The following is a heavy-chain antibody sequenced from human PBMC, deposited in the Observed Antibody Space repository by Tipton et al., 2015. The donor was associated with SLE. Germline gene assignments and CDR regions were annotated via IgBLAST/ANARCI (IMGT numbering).Heavy chain of an antibody. CDR2: MDTSGGT. J-gene: IGHJ5*02. D-gene: IGHD2-2*01. V-gene: IGHV4-61*02. Sequence: TLSLTCSVSGDSINKGGYHWNWIRQPAGMGLEWIGRMDTSGGTFYNPSLKSRVSISLDSSKNQFSLRLTSVTAADTAVYYCARRIIVPAAMDYFDPWGQGTLVTVSS. CDR3: ARRIIVPAAMDYFDP. CDR1: GDSINKGGYH.